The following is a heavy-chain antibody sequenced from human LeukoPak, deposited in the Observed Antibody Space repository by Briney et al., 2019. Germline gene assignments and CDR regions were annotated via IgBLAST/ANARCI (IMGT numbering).Heavy chain of an antibody. Sequence: PGGSLRLSCAASGFTFSSYEMNWVRQAPGKGLEWVSYISSSGSTIYYADSVKGRFTISRDNAKNSLYLQMNSLRAEDTAVYYCAREARFGVGTMDVWGKGTTVTVSS. CDR1: GFTFSSYE. V-gene: IGHV3-48*03. D-gene: IGHD3-16*01. CDR2: ISSSGSTI. J-gene: IGHJ6*03. CDR3: AREARFGVGTMDV.